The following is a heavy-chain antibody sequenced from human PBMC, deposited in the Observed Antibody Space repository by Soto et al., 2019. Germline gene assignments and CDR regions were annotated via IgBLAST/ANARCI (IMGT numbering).Heavy chain of an antibody. D-gene: IGHD3-10*01. J-gene: IGHJ4*02. V-gene: IGHV3-33*01. CDR3: ARVSSMANFDY. Sequence: QVQLVESGGGVVQPGRSLRLSCAASGFTFSSYGMHWVRQAPGKGLEWVAVIRYDGSNKYYADSVKGRFTNSRDNSKNTLFLQMNSLRAEDTAVFFCARVSSMANFDYWGQGTLVTVSS. CDR2: IRYDGSNK. CDR1: GFTFSSYG.